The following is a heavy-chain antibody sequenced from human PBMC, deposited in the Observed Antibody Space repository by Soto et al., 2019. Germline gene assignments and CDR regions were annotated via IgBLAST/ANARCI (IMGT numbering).Heavy chain of an antibody. CDR1: GFTFSSYA. J-gene: IGHJ6*02. Sequence: GGSLRLSCAASGFTFSSYAMSWVRQAPGKGLEWVSAISGSGGSTYYADSVKGRFTISRDNSKNTLYLQMNSLRAEDTAVYYCAKDLGGSSGWYKYYYYGMDVWGQGTTVTVSS. CDR2: ISGSGGST. D-gene: IGHD6-19*01. V-gene: IGHV3-23*01. CDR3: AKDLGGSSGWYKYYYYGMDV.